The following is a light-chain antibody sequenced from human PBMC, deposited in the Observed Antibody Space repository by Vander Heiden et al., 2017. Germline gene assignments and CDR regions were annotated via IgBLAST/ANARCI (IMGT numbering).Light chain of an antibody. CDR3: AAWDDSLNAWV. Sequence: QSVLTQPPSPSGPPGQRVTISLSGSSSNIGSNTVNWYQQLPGTAPKLLIYSNNQRPSGVPDRFSGSKSGTSASLAISGLQSEDEADYYCAAWDDSLNAWVFGGGTKLTVL. CDR1: SSNIGSNT. V-gene: IGLV1-44*01. J-gene: IGLJ3*02. CDR2: SNN.